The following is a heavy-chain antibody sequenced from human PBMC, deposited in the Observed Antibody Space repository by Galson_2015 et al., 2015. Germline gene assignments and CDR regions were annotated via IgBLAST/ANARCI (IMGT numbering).Heavy chain of an antibody. Sequence: SLRLSCAASGFSFDSYAIHWVRQAPGKGLEWVALLSYNGNTKYYAESVEGRFTISRDNSRNTLFLQMDSLRTEDTAVYYCARDRSSPYPGCHYWGQGALRPVSS. J-gene: IGHJ4*02. CDR1: GFSFDSYA. CDR3: ARDRSSPYPGCHY. V-gene: IGHV3-30*04. D-gene: IGHD6-6*01. CDR2: LSYNGNTK.